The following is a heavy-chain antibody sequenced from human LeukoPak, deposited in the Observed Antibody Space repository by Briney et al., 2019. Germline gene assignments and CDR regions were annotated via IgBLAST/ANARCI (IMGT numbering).Heavy chain of an antibody. CDR3: ARHSDRWQQSHFDY. CDR1: GGSISSYY. V-gene: IGHV4-39*01. CDR2: MYYSGST. J-gene: IGHJ4*02. Sequence: SETLSLTCTVSGGSISSYYWGWIRQPPGKGLEWIGSMYYSGSTYYNPSLKSRVTISVDTSKNQFSLNVSSVTAADTAVYFCARHSDRWQQSHFDYWGQGTLVTVSS. D-gene: IGHD5-24*01.